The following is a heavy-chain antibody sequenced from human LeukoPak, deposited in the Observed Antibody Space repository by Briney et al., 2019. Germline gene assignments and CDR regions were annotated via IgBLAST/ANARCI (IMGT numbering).Heavy chain of an antibody. CDR3: ARADNYGPPGFDI. J-gene: IGHJ3*02. CDR2: TYYRSKWYN. V-gene: IGHV6-1*01. D-gene: IGHD5-18*01. CDR1: GDSVSSNSAA. Sequence: SQTLSLTCVISGDSVSSNSAAWNWIRQSPSRGLEWLGRTYYRSKWYNDYAVSVKSRITINADKFKNQFPLQLNSVTPEDTAVYYCARADNYGPPGFDIWGQGTMVTVPS.